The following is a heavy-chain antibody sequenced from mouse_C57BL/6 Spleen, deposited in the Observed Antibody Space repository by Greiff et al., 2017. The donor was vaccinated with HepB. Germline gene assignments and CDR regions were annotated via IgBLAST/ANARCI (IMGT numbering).Heavy chain of an antibody. J-gene: IGHJ3*01. Sequence: EVQLVESGGDLVKPGGSLKLSCAASGFTFSSYGMSWVRQTPDKRLEWVATISSGGSYTYYPDSVKGRFTISRDNAKNTLYLQMSSLKSEDTAMYYCARPFITTVVAPAYWGQGTLVTVSA. D-gene: IGHD1-1*01. CDR1: GFTFSSYG. V-gene: IGHV5-6*01. CDR3: ARPFITTVVAPAY. CDR2: ISSGGSYT.